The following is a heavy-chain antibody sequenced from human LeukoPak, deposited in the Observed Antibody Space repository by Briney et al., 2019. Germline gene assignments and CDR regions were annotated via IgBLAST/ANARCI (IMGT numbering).Heavy chain of an antibody. V-gene: IGHV1-8*01. J-gene: IGHJ4*02. CDR3: ARERRTAVAPEGDFDY. CDR2: MNPNSGNT. Sequence: GASVKVSCKASGYTFTSYDINWVRQATGQGLEWMGWMNPNSGNTGYAQKFQGRVTMTRNTSISTAYMELSSLRSEDTAVYYCARERRTAVAPEGDFDYWGQGTLVTVSS. D-gene: IGHD6-19*01. CDR1: GYTFTSYD.